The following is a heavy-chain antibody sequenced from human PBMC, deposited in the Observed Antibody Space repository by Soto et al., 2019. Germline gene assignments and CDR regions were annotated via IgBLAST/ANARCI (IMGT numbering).Heavy chain of an antibody. J-gene: IGHJ6*02. Sequence: QVQLVESGGGVVQPGRSLRLSCAASGFTFTTYAMHWVRQAPGKGLEWVAVISYDGSDKYYADSVKGRFTISRGNSKNXXYLQMNSLRAEDTAVYYCARDYYRFNSGYGFSMDVWGQGTTVTVSS. D-gene: IGHD5-12*01. CDR2: ISYDGSDK. V-gene: IGHV3-30-3*01. CDR1: GFTFTTYA. CDR3: ARDYYRFNSGYGFSMDV.